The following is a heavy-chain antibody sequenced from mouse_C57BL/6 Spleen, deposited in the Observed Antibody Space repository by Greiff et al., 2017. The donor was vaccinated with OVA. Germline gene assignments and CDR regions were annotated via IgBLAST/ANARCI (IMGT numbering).Heavy chain of an antibody. J-gene: IGHJ4*01. CDR2: ISSGSSTI. V-gene: IGHV5-17*01. CDR1: GFTFSDYG. CDR3: ARPGGFYAMDY. D-gene: IGHD3-1*01. Sequence: EVQLVESGGGLVKPGGSLKLSCAASGFTFSDYGMHWVRQAPEKGLEWVAYISSGSSTIYYADKVKGRFTISRDNAKNTLFLQMTSLRSEDTAMYYCARPGGFYAMDYWGQGTSVTVSS.